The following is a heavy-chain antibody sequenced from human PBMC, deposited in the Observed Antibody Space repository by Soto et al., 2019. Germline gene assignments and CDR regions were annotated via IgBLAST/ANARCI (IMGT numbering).Heavy chain of an antibody. CDR1: GFTFSNYV. CDR3: AKGWQVRGVQFDY. D-gene: IGHD6-19*01. Sequence: EVQLLESGGNLVQPGGSLRLSCVASGFTFSNYVMSWVRQAPGKGLEWVSGVSDSGGTTYSADFVKGRFTISRDNSKNTLYLQMNSLRAEDTAVYYYAKGWQVRGVQFDYWGQGTLVSVSS. CDR2: VSDSGGTT. V-gene: IGHV3-23*01. J-gene: IGHJ4*02.